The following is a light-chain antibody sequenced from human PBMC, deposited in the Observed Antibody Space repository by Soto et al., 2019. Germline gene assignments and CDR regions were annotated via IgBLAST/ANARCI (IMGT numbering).Light chain of an antibody. V-gene: IGKV2-28*01. J-gene: IGKJ5*01. Sequence: EIVMTQSPLTLPVTPGEPASISCRSSQSLLYNNTYTYLDWYVQKPGQSPQLLLSFGSNRAPGVPDRFSGSGSGTDFTLKINRVEAEDVGTYYCMQALQSLTFGQGTRLEIQ. CDR1: QSLLYNNTYTY. CDR3: MQALQSLT. CDR2: FGS.